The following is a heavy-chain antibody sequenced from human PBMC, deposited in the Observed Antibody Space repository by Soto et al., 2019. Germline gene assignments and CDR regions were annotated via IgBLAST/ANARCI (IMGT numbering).Heavy chain of an antibody. D-gene: IGHD6-13*01. J-gene: IGHJ4*02. CDR1: GFTFSSYS. CDR3: ARATNPSSSWPLDY. V-gene: IGHV3-48*02. CDR2: ISSSSSTI. Sequence: EVPLVESGGGLVQPGGSLRLSCAASGFTFSSYSMNWVRQAPGKGLEWVSYISSSSSTIYYADSVKGRFTISRDNAKNSLYLQMNSLRDEDTAVYYCARATNPSSSWPLDYWGQGTLVTVSS.